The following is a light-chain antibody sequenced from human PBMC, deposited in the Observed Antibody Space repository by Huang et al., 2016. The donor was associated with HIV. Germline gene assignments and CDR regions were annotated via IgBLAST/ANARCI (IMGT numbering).Light chain of an antibody. V-gene: IGKV1-39*01. Sequence: DIQMTQSPSSLSASVGDRVTITCRASQSISSYLNWYQQKPGKAPKRLIYEAFSLQSVGPSRFSGSGSGTAVTLTSSSLQFEDFATYYCQQSYSPRKSFGQGTRLEIK. CDR2: EAF. CDR1: QSISSY. J-gene: IGKJ5*01. CDR3: QQSYSPRKS.